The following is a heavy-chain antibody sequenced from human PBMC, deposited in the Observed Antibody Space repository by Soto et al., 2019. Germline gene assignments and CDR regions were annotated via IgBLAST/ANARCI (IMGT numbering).Heavy chain of an antibody. CDR1: GYTFTSYG. J-gene: IGHJ4*02. V-gene: IGHV1-18*04. Sequence: RASVKVSCKASGYTFTSYGISWVRQAPGQGLEWMGWISAYNGNTNYAQKLQGRVTMTTDTSTSTAYMELRSLRSDDTAVYYCARSERVVTAILNVDYWGQGTLVTVSS. D-gene: IGHD2-21*02. CDR2: ISAYNGNT. CDR3: ARSERVVTAILNVDY.